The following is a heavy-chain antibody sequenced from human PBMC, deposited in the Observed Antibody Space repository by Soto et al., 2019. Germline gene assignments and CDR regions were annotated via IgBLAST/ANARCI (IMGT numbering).Heavy chain of an antibody. J-gene: IGHJ4*02. CDR2: ISYSGSA. D-gene: IGHD1-1*01. Sequence: QVQLQESGPGLVKPSQTLSLTCTVSGGSISSGNYYWSWIRQPPGKGLEWIGFISYSGSAHYNPSLKGRVNMSVDTSKKQFSLNLSFVTAADTAVYYFATMGTQATGLYYFDFWGQGTLFTVSS. CDR3: ATMGTQATGLYYFDF. V-gene: IGHV4-30-4*01. CDR1: GGSISSGNYY.